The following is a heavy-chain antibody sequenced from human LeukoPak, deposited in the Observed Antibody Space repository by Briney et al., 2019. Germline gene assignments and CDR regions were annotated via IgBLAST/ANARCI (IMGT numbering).Heavy chain of an antibody. CDR1: GYTFTTYW. Sequence: GESLKISCKGAGYTFTTYWIGWVRQMPGKGLELMGIIYPGDSDTRYNTSVQGQVITSADKSISTAYVQWSSLKASDTAMYYCARLGSSTWKDAFDIWGEGTMVTVSS. CDR3: ARLGSSTWKDAFDI. V-gene: IGHV5-51*01. D-gene: IGHD6-13*01. J-gene: IGHJ3*02. CDR2: IYPGDSDT.